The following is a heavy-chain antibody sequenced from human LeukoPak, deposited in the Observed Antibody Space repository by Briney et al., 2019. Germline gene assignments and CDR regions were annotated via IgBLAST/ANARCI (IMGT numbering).Heavy chain of an antibody. CDR3: ARVRGFGELFFGY. CDR1: GYTFTSYA. CDR2: INAGNGNT. Sequence: ASVKVSCKASGYTFTSYAMHWVRQAPGQRLEWMGWINAGNGNTKYSQKFQGRVTITRDTSASTAYMELSSPRSEDTAVYYCARVRGFGELFFGYWGQGTLVTVSS. D-gene: IGHD3-10*01. J-gene: IGHJ4*02. V-gene: IGHV1-3*01.